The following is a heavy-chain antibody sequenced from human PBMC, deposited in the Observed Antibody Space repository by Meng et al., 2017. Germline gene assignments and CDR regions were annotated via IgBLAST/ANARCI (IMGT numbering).Heavy chain of an antibody. J-gene: IGHJ4*02. Sequence: GSLRLSCTVSGGSISSSTYYWGWICQPPGKGLEWIGSIYYSGGTYYNPSLKSRVTVSVDTSKNQFSLKLDSVTAADTAVYYCATDPISERPDYWGQGALVTVSS. CDR1: GGSISSSTYY. CDR3: ATDPISERPDY. CDR2: IYYSGGT. D-gene: IGHD1-1*01. V-gene: IGHV4-39*07.